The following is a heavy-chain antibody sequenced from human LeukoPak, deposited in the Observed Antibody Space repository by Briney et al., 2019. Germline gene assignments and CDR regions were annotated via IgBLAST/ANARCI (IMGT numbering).Heavy chain of an antibody. CDR1: GFTFSIYA. Sequence: PGGSLRLSCAASGFTFSIYAIHWVRQAAGKGLEWVAGISYNGTNEYYPDSLKGRFTISRDNSKNTLYLQMNSLRAEDTALYYCARDRGGSGWYYFDYWGQGTLVTVSS. CDR2: ISYNGTNE. V-gene: IGHV3-30-3*01. J-gene: IGHJ4*02. D-gene: IGHD6-19*01. CDR3: ARDRGGSGWYYFDY.